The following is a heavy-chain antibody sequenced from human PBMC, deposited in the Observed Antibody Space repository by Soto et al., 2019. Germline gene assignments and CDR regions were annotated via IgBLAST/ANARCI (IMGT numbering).Heavy chain of an antibody. CDR2: ISYDGSNK. V-gene: IGHV3-30*18. J-gene: IGHJ6*02. Sequence: GGSLRLSCAASGFTFSSYGMHWVRQAPGKGLEWVAVISYDGSNKYYADSVKGRFTISRDNSKNTLYLQRNSLKAEDTAVYYCAKDQGAYYDFWSGYSSTGNYYYYGMDVWGQGTTVTVSS. D-gene: IGHD3-3*01. CDR1: GFTFSSYG. CDR3: AKDQGAYYDFWSGYSSTGNYYYYGMDV.